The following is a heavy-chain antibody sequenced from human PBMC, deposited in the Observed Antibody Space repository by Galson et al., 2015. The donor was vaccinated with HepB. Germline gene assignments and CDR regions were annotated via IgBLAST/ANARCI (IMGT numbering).Heavy chain of an antibody. CDR3: ARLLGTAFSFGLYYFDY. Sequence: QSGAEVKKPGESLKISCTGSGYIFSTYWIGWVRQMPGKGLEWMGLIYPGDSDTRYSPSFQGQVTMSADNSISTAYLQWSSLRASDTAMYYCARLLGTAFSFGLYYFDYWGQGTLVTVSS. CDR1: GYIFSTYW. D-gene: IGHD5-18*01. CDR2: IYPGDSDT. V-gene: IGHV5-51*03. J-gene: IGHJ4*02.